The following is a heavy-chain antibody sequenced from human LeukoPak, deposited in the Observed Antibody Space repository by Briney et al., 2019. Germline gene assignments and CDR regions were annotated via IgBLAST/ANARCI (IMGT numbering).Heavy chain of an antibody. D-gene: IGHD6-19*01. V-gene: IGHV3-7*03. CDR1: GFMFSSNW. CDR3: AREGDSSGSLGDY. J-gene: IGHJ4*02. Sequence: PGGSLRLSCAASGFMFSSNWMSWVRLAPGEGLEWVANIKEDGTETYYVDSVKGRFTISRDNAEKSVYLHMSSLRAEDTAMYYCAREGDSSGSLGDYWGQGILVTVSS. CDR2: IKEDGTET.